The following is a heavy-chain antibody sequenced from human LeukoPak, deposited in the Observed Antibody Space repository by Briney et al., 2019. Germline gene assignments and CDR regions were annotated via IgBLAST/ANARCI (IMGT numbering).Heavy chain of an antibody. CDR3: WGYCDSSGYYPHDAFDI. CDR1: GGSFSGYY. D-gene: IGHD3-22*01. Sequence: SETLSLTCAVYGGSFSGYYWSWIRQPPGKGLEWIGEINHSGSTNYNPSLKSRVTISVDTSKNQFSLKLSSVTAADTAVYYCWGYCDSSGYYPHDAFDIWGQGTMVTVSS. CDR2: INHSGST. J-gene: IGHJ3*02. V-gene: IGHV4-34*01.